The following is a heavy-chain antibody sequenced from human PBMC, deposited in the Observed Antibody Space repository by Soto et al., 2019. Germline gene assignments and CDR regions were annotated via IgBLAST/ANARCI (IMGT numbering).Heavy chain of an antibody. CDR1: GYNFTNYW. V-gene: IGHV5-51*01. CDR3: ARGGMWLSDSHYYYYYGMDV. CDR2: IYPDDSDT. D-gene: IGHD3-22*01. Sequence: GESLKISCKGSGYNFTNYWIGWVRQMPGKGLGWMGIIYPDDSDTRYSPSFQGQVTISADKSISTAYLQWSSLKASDTAMYYCARGGMWLSDSHYYYYYGMDVWGQGTTVTVSS. J-gene: IGHJ6*02.